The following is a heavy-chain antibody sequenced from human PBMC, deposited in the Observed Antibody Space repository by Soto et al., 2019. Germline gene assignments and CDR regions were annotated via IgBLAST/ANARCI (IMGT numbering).Heavy chain of an antibody. Sequence: QVQLVESGGGVVQPGTSLRLSCVGSGFTFRSYGIHWVRQAPGKGLEWVALTSYDGSNNFYGDSVKGRFTISRHNSRNTVELQMDSLRFEDTALYYGARWGTTGGLDVWGQGTLVSVSS. CDR2: TSYDGSNN. V-gene: IGHV3-33*05. J-gene: IGHJ4*02. D-gene: IGHD3-16*01. CDR1: GFTFRSYG. CDR3: ARWGTTGGLDV.